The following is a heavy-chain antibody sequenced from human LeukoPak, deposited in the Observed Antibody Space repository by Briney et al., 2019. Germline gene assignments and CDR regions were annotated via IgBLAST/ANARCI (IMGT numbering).Heavy chain of an antibody. CDR2: ISSSGSTI. Sequence: GGSLRLSCAASGFTFSSYEMNWVRQAPGKGLEWVSYISSSGSTIYYADSVKGRFTISRDNAKNSLYLQMNSLRAEDTAVYYCARDETYFGELSPSSAFDIWGQGTMVTVSS. CDR1: GFTFSSYE. J-gene: IGHJ3*02. D-gene: IGHD3-10*01. V-gene: IGHV3-48*03. CDR3: ARDETYFGELSPSSAFDI.